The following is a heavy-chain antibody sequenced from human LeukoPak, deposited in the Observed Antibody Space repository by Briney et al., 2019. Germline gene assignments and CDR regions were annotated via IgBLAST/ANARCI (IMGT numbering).Heavy chain of an antibody. CDR3: ARTDYDYVWGSYRYFDY. D-gene: IGHD3-16*02. Sequence: SETLSLTCTVSGGSISSSSYYWGWIRQPPGKGLEWIGSIYYSGSTYYNPSLKSRVTISVDTSKNQFSLKLSSVTAADTAVYYCARTDYDYVWGSYRYFDYWGQGTLVTVSS. V-gene: IGHV4-39*07. J-gene: IGHJ4*02. CDR2: IYYSGST. CDR1: GGSISSSSYY.